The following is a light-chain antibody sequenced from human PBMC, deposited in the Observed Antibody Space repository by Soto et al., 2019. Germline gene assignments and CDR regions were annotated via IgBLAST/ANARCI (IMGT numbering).Light chain of an antibody. J-gene: IGKJ5*01. CDR2: GVS. V-gene: IGKV3-15*01. CDR1: QPVNNN. Sequence: IEMTQSPATLSASPGDRATLSCRASQPVNNNLAWYQQKPGQAPRLLIYGVSTRATGISARFSGGGFVTEFTLTISSLQSEDFAVYYCQQYEKWPPSITFGQGTRLEIK. CDR3: QQYEKWPPSIT.